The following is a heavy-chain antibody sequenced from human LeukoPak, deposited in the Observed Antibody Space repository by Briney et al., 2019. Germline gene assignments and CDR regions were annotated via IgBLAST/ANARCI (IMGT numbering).Heavy chain of an antibody. CDR3: AKDRIVAATMGAFQH. Sequence: PGGSLRLSCAASGFTFSSYAMSWVRQAPGKGLEWVSAISGSGGSTYYADSVKGRFTISRDNSKNTLYLQMNSLRAEDTAVFYCAKDRIVAATMGAFQHWGQGTLVTVSS. CDR1: GFTFSSYA. D-gene: IGHD1-26*01. V-gene: IGHV3-23*01. J-gene: IGHJ1*01. CDR2: ISGSGGST.